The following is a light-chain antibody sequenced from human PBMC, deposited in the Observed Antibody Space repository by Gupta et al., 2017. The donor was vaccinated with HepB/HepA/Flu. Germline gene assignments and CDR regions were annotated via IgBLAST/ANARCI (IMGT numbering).Light chain of an antibody. V-gene: IGKV3-20*01. Sequence: EIVLTQSPGTLSLSPGERATLSCRASRRIRNNFLAWYQQKVGQAPRLLIYGASSRANGIPERLSGSGSGTDFTLTISSREPDDSAVSYGQQYGESPANFGKGSKLE. CDR3: QQYGESPAN. CDR1: RRIRNNF. J-gene: IGKJ2*01. CDR2: GAS.